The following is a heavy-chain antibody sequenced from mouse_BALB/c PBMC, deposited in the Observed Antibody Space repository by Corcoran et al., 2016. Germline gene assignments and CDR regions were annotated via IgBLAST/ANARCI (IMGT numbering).Heavy chain of an antibody. CDR1: GYTFASYV. J-gene: IGHJ4*01. CDR2: INPYNDGT. V-gene: IGHV1S136*01. CDR3: ARLYPGIAMDY. Sequence: EVQLQQYGPELVKPGASVKMSCKASGYTFASYVMHWVKQKPGQGLEWIGYINPYNDGTKYNEKFKGKATLTSDKSSSTAYMELSSLTSVDSAVYDCARLYPGIAMDYWGQGTSVTVSS.